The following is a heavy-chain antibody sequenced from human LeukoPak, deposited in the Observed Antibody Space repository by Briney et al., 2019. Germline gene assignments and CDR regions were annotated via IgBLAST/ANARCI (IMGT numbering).Heavy chain of an antibody. V-gene: IGHV1-2*02. J-gene: IGHJ5*02. CDR3: ARDRGAAAGTPSLSWFDP. CDR1: GYTFTGYY. CDR2: INLNSGGT. Sequence: ASVKVSCKASGYTFTGYYMHWVRQAPGQGLEWMGWINLNSGGTNYAQKFQGRVTMTRDMSTSTVYMELSSLRSEDTAVYYCARDRGAAAGTPSLSWFDPWGQGTLVTVSS. D-gene: IGHD6-13*01.